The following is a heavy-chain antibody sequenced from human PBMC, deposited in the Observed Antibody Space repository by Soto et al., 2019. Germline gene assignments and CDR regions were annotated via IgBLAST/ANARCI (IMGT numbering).Heavy chain of an antibody. J-gene: IGHJ4*02. CDR2: IWYDGSNK. V-gene: IGHV3-33*01. CDR3: AREDAPFSGSYYVVDY. D-gene: IGHD3-10*01. CDR1: GFTFSSYG. Sequence: QVQLVESGGGVVQPGRSLRLSCAASGFTFSSYGMHWVRQAPGKGLEWVAVIWYDGSNKYYADSVKGRFTISRDNSKNTLYLQMNSLRAEDTAVYYCAREDAPFSGSYYVVDYWGQGILVTVSS.